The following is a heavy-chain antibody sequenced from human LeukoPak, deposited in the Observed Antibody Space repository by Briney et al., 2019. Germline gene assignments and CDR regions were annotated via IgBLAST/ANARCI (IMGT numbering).Heavy chain of an antibody. CDR2: VSDTGRA. CDR3: ARGTDMTLFSCYYFFVY. CDR1: GGSITGYY. D-gene: IGHD2-21*01. V-gene: IGHV4-4*07. Sequence: SETLSLTCTVSGGSITGYYWSWIRQPAGKGLEWIGRVSDTGRAYYNPSLERRVTISLDASNSRFSLKVTSVAAADTAVYYCARGTDMTLFSCYYFFVYWGQGTLVSVSS. J-gene: IGHJ4*02.